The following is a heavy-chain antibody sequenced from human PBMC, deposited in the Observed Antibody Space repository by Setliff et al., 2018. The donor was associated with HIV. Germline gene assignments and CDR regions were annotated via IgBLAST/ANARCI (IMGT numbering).Heavy chain of an antibody. D-gene: IGHD3-10*01. CDR2: IYYTGST. Sequence: SETLSLTCNYSGNSFSGYHWNWIRQPAGKGLEWLGRIYYTGSTEYNPSLKSRLTMLMDTSKDQFSLRLVSLTTADTAVYYCARSIDGSGTYPLDVWGPGTLVTSPQ. CDR3: ARSIDGSGTYPLDV. J-gene: IGHJ4*02. CDR1: GNSFSGYH. V-gene: IGHV4-4*07.